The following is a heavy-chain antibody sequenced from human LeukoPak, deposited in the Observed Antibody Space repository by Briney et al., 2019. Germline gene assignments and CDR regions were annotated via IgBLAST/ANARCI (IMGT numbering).Heavy chain of an antibody. J-gene: IGHJ4*02. V-gene: IGHV3-9*01. CDR2: ISWNSGSI. CDR1: GFTFDDYA. D-gene: IGHD2-2*01. CDR3: ATVPAGDY. Sequence: GGSLRLSCAASGFTFDDYAMHWVRQAPGKGLEWVSGISWNSGSIGYADSVKGRFTISRDNAKNSLYLQMNSLRAEDTALYYCATVPAGDYWGQGTLVTVSS.